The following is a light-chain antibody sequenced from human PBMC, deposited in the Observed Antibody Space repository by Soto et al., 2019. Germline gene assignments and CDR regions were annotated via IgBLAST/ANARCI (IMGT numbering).Light chain of an antibody. CDR1: QSVFYSSNNKNY. CDR2: WAS. CDR3: QQYYSIPLT. Sequence: DIVMTQSPDSLAVSLGEGATINCKSSQSVFYSSNNKNYLAWYQQKPGQPPKLLIYWASTRESGVPDRFSGSGSGTDFTLTISSLQAEDVAVYYCQQYYSIPLTFGGGTKVEIK. V-gene: IGKV4-1*01. J-gene: IGKJ4*01.